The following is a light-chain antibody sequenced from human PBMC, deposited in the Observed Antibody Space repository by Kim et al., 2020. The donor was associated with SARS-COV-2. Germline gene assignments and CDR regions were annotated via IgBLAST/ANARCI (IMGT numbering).Light chain of an antibody. CDR3: QQYTGSPIT. J-gene: IGKJ5*01. CDR1: QSVRSGY. CDR2: DAS. Sequence: LSPGERATLSCRASQSVRSGYLAWYQQKPGQAPRLLIYDASSRATGIPDRFSGSGSGTDFTLTISRLEPEDFAVYYCQQYTGSPITFGQGTRLEI. V-gene: IGKV3-20*01.